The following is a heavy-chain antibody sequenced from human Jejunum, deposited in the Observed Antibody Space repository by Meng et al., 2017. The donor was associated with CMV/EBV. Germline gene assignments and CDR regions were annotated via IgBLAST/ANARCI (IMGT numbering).Heavy chain of an antibody. CDR1: SNSEYS. CDR3: ARASYYYFDSSGSPPDY. V-gene: IGHV4-39*07. D-gene: IGHD3-22*01. CDR2: IYYSGST. J-gene: IGHJ4*02. Sequence: SNSEYSWGWIRQPTGKGLEWIGNIYYSGSTYYNPSLKSRVTMSVDTSKNQFSLKLTSVTAADTAVYFCARASYYYFDSSGSPPDYWGQGTLVTVSS.